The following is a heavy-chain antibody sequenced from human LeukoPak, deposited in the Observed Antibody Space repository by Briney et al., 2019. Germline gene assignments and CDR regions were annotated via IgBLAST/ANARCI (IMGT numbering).Heavy chain of an antibody. CDR3: AKRTFYSSGWFDY. CDR1: GFTFSNYA. J-gene: IGHJ4*02. Sequence: GGSLRLSCAASGFTFSNYAMSWVRQAPGKGLEWVSAISGSGGSTYYADSVKGRFTISRDNSKNTLYLQMNGLRAEDTAVYYCAKRTFYSSGWFDYWGQGTLVTVSS. D-gene: IGHD6-19*01. V-gene: IGHV3-23*01. CDR2: ISGSGGST.